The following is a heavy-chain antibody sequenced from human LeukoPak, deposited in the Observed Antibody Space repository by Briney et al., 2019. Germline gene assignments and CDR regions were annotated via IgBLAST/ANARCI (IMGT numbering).Heavy chain of an antibody. J-gene: IGHJ4*02. CDR1: GGSISSYY. CDR3: ARLDYYDSSGYDQPRFDY. Sequence: SETLSLTCTVSGGSISSYYWSWIRQPAGKGLEWIGRIYTSGSTNYSPSLKSRVTMSVDTSKNQFSLKLTSVTAADTAVYYCARLDYYDSSGYDQPRFDYWGQGTLVTVSS. CDR2: IYTSGST. D-gene: IGHD3-22*01. V-gene: IGHV4-4*07.